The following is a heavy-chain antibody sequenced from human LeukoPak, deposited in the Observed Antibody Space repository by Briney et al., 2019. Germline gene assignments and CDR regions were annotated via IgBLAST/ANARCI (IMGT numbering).Heavy chain of an antibody. J-gene: IGHJ4*02. CDR1: GFTFETYT. D-gene: IGHD3-22*01. Sequence: GGSLRLSCEASGFTFETYTVHWVRQAPGKGLEWVSSIASDTTYMKYADSVKGRFTVSRDNAKNSVFLEMKSLRADDTAIYFCARDYYDSSASATFDYWGRGTLVTVSS. V-gene: IGHV3-21*06. CDR2: IASDTTYM. CDR3: ARDYYDSSASATFDY.